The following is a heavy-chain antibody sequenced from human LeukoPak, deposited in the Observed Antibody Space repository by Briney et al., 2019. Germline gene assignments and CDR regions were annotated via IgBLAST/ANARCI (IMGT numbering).Heavy chain of an antibody. J-gene: IGHJ3*02. CDR1: GGPITDHY. D-gene: IGHD3-10*01. CDR3: ARDTHEYGSGSHYDDTFDS. Sequence: SETLSLTCTVSGGPITDHYWSWVRQPPGKGLEWIGYRHHSGGANSNPSLKSRVTISVDTSKNQISLKLSSVTAADTAVYYCARDTHEYGSGSHYDDTFDSWGQGTLVIVPS. V-gene: IGHV4-59*11. CDR2: RHHSGGA.